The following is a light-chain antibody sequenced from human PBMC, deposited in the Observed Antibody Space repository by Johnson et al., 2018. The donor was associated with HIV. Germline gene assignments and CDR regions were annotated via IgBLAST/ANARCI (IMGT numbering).Light chain of an antibody. CDR3: GTWDNSLNGYV. CDR2: END. V-gene: IGLV1-51*02. Sequence: QSVLTQPPSVSAAAGQKVTISCSGSSSNIGNNYVAWYQQVPGTAPKLLIYENDKRPSGIPDRFSGSKSGTSATLGITGLQTGDEADYYCGTWDNSLNGYVFGTGTKVTVL. J-gene: IGLJ1*01. CDR1: SSNIGNNY.